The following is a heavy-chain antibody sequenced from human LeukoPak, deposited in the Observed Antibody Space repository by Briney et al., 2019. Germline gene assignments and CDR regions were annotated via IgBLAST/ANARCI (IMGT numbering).Heavy chain of an antibody. CDR3: AKGDGYNYDNWFDP. V-gene: IGHV3-23*01. D-gene: IGHD5-24*01. Sequence: PGGSLRVSCAASGFTFNNYALSRVRQAPGKGLEWVSAISDSGGSTYYADSVKGRFTISRDNSQNTLYLQMNSLRAEDTAVYYCAKGDGYNYDNWFDPWGQGTLVTVSS. J-gene: IGHJ5*02. CDR2: ISDSGGST. CDR1: GFTFNNYA.